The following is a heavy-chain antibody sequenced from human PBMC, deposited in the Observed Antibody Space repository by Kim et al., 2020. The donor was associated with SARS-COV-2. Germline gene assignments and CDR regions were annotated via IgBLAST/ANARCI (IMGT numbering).Heavy chain of an antibody. Sequence: NTRHSQTFQGRVSITRDTSATTAYLELSGLISEDTAVYYCAREAVAGSFDYWGQGTLVTVSS. V-gene: IGHV1-3*01. J-gene: IGHJ4*02. CDR2: NT. D-gene: IGHD6-19*01. CDR3: AREAVAGSFDY.